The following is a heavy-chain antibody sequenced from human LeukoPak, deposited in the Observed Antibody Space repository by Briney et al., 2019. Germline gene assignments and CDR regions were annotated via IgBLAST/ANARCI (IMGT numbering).Heavy chain of an antibody. V-gene: IGHV1-18*04. J-gene: IGHJ4*02. D-gene: IGHD3-16*01. CDR1: GYTFMNCG. CDR3: VREYDYILDY. Sequence: GASVKVSGKPTGYTFMNCGSSWLRHAPGPGLEWMAWIGVRNGLIYYAQTFQGRVTLTTDTSTTTAYMELRSLTSDDTAVYCCVREYDYILDYWGPRTLVTVSS. CDR2: IGVRNGLI.